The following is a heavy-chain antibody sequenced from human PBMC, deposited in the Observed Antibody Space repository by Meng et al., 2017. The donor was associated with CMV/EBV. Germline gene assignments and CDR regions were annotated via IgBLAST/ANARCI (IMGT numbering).Heavy chain of an antibody. D-gene: IGHD2-2*01. Sequence: GESLKISCAASGFTFSSYWMSWVRQAPGKGLEWVANIKQDGSEKYYVDSVKGRFTISRDNAKNSLYLQMNSLRAEDTAVYYCVRGDVPAPPFPYYYGMDVWGQGTTVTVSS. V-gene: IGHV3-7*01. J-gene: IGHJ6*02. CDR3: VRGDVPAPPFPYYYGMDV. CDR1: GFTFSSYW. CDR2: IKQDGSEK.